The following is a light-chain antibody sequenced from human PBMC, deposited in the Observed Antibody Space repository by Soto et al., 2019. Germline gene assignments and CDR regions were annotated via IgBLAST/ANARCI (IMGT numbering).Light chain of an antibody. CDR2: SAS. Sequence: EIVLTQSPGTLSLSPGERATLSCRSSQSVNSNYLAWYQHKPGQAPRLLIYSASSRAAGFPDRFSGSGSETDFTLTISRLEPEDFAVYYCQQYGGSPWTFGQGTKVEIK. CDR3: QQYGGSPWT. J-gene: IGKJ1*01. V-gene: IGKV3-20*01. CDR1: QSVNSNY.